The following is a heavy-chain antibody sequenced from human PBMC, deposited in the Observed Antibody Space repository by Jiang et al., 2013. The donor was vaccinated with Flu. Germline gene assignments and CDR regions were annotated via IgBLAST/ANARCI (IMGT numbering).Heavy chain of an antibody. CDR1: GGTFSSYA. Sequence: GGTFSSYAISWVRQAPGQGLEWMGGIIPIFGTANYAQKFQGRVTITADKSTSTAYMELSSLRSEDTAVYYCARDSKPYCGGDCPFDYWGQGTLVTVSS. J-gene: IGHJ4*02. V-gene: IGHV1-69*06. D-gene: IGHD2-21*02. CDR2: IIPIFGTA. CDR3: ARDSKPYCGGDCPFDY.